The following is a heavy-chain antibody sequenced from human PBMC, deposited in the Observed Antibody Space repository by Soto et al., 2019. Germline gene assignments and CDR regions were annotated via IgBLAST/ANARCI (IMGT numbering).Heavy chain of an antibody. Sequence: KTSETLSLTCTVSGGSISSGNHYWSWIRQPPGKGLEWVGNIYYSGSTHYNPSLKSRVTISVDTSKNQFSLKLSSVTAADTAVYYCARHPEDCSSSDCWYYLDYWGQGTLVTVSS. CDR2: IYYSGST. CDR3: ARHPEDCSSSDCWYYLDY. CDR1: GGSISSGNHY. D-gene: IGHD2-2*01. V-gene: IGHV4-30-4*01. J-gene: IGHJ4*02.